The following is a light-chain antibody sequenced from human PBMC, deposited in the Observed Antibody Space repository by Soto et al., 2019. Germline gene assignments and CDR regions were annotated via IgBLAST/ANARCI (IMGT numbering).Light chain of an antibody. CDR1: SSDIGAYSF. J-gene: IGLJ3*02. Sequence: QSALTQPASVSGSPGQSITISCSGTSSDIGAYSFVSWYQQHPGTAPKLMIYEVRNRPSGISYRFSGSKSGNTASLTISGLQAEDEADYYCTSYTTRSTYGVFGGGTQLTVL. CDR2: EVR. CDR3: TSYTTRSTYGV. V-gene: IGLV2-14*01.